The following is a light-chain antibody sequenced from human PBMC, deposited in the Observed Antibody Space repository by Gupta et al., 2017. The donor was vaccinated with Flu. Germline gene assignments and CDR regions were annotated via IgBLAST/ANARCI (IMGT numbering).Light chain of an antibody. V-gene: IGKV1-39*01. CDR1: QSISSY. J-gene: IGKJ4*01. Sequence: SPSSLSASVGDRVTITCRASQSISSYLNWYQQKPGKAPKLLIYAASRLQSGVPSRFSGSGSGTDFTLTISRLQPEDFATYYCQQSYSTLTFGGGTKVEIK. CDR3: QQSYSTLT. CDR2: AAS.